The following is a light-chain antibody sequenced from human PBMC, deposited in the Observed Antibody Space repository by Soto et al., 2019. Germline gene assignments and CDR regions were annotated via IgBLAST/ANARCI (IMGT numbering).Light chain of an antibody. J-gene: IGKJ1*01. CDR3: QQYNSYSGT. V-gene: IGKV1-5*01. Sequence: DIQMTQSPSTLSASVGDRVTITGRASQSISSWLAWYQQKPGKAPKLLIYDASSLESGGTSRFRGSGFGTEFTLTISCLQPDDFATYYCQQYNSYSGTFGQGTKVEIK. CDR1: QSISSW. CDR2: DAS.